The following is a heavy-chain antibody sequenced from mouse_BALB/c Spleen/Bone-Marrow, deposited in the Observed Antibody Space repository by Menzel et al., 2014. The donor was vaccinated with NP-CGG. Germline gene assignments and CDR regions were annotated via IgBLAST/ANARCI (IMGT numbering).Heavy chain of an antibody. Sequence: EVQLQQSGAELVKPGASVKLSCTASGFNIKDTYIHWVMQRPEQGLAWIGRIDPASGDTKFDPKFQGKATITADTPSYTAYLQVTSLTSEDTAVYYCARVNPWYFDVWGAGTTVTVSS. J-gene: IGHJ1*01. CDR3: ARVNPWYFDV. D-gene: IGHD2-2*01. CDR2: IDPASGDT. V-gene: IGHV14-3*02. CDR1: GFNIKDTY.